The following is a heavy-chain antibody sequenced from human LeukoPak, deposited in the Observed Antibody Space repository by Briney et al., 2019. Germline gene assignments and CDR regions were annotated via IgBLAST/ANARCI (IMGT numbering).Heavy chain of an antibody. CDR3: AREALGGWFDP. D-gene: IGHD3-16*01. Sequence: ASVKVSCKASGGTFSSYAISWVRQAPGQGLEWMGWISAYNGNTNYAQKLQGRVTMTTDTSTSTAYMELRSLRSDDTAVYYCAREALGGWFDPWGQGTLVTVSS. CDR1: GGTFSSYA. CDR2: ISAYNGNT. J-gene: IGHJ5*02. V-gene: IGHV1-18*01.